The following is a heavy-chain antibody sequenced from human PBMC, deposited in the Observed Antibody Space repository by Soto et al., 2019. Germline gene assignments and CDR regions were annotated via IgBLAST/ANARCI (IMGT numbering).Heavy chain of an antibody. V-gene: IGHV3-33*01. CDR2: IWNDGNGY. CDR3: ARRQISPPTRGAASARGGMDV. Sequence: VESGGGVVQPGRSLRLSCAASGFNFNNYGMHWVRQAPGKGLEWVAVIWNDGNGYYYANSVKGRFTISRDNSKNTLYLQMSSLRAEDTAVYYCARRQISPPTRGAASARGGMDVWGQGTTVTVSS. CDR1: GFNFNNYG. D-gene: IGHD6-13*01. J-gene: IGHJ6*02.